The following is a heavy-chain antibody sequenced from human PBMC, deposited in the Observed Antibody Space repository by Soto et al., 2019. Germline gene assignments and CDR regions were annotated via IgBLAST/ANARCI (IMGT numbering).Heavy chain of an antibody. J-gene: IGHJ6*02. CDR2: VYYGGST. CDR3: AGGDYYHSSGYYFYYYTMDV. CDR1: RGSISSSSYY. V-gene: IGHV4-39*01. Sequence: SETLSLTCTGSRGSISSSSYYWGWIRRPPGKGLEWIGNVYYGGSTYYNPSLKSRVTISVETSKSQFSLKLSSVTAADTAVYYCAGGDYYHSSGYYFYYYTMDVWGQGTTVT. D-gene: IGHD3-22*01.